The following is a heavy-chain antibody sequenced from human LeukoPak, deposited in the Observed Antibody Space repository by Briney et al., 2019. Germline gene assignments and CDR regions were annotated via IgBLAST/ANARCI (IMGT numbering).Heavy chain of an antibody. CDR1: GGSISSYY. CDR2: IYYSGST. V-gene: IGHV4-59*01. D-gene: IGHD6-19*01. J-gene: IGHJ4*02. Sequence: SETLSLTCTVSGGSISSYYWSWIRQPPGKGLEWIGYIYYSGSTNYNPSLKSRGTISVDTSKNQFSLKLSSVTAADTAVYYCARDVGGIAVADNYFDYWGQGTLVTVSS. CDR3: ARDVGGIAVADNYFDY.